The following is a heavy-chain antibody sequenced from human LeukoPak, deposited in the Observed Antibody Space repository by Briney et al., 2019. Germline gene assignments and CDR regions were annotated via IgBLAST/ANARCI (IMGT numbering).Heavy chain of an antibody. V-gene: IGHV3-23*01. J-gene: IGHJ4*01. CDR1: GFTFSTYA. CDR2: IRGSSIST. CDR3: AKDLYSDYGGIDL. Sequence: GGSLRLSCAASGFTFSTYAMSWVRQAPGKGLEWVSAIRGSSISTYYADSVKGRFTISRDNSKHTVYLQMNSLRAEDPAIYYGAKDLYSDYGGIDLRGQGTLVTVSS. D-gene: IGHD4-11*01.